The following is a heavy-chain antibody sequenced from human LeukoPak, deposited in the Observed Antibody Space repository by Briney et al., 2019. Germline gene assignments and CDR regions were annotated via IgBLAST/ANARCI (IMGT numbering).Heavy chain of an antibody. J-gene: IGHJ4*02. CDR3: ARDRGSGWYIDY. Sequence: SETLSLTCTVSGGPISSYYWSWIRQPPGKGLEWIGYIYYSGSTNYNPSLKSRVTISVDTSKNQFSLKLSSVTAADTAVYYCARDRGSGWYIDYWGQGTLVTVSS. CDR2: IYYSGST. D-gene: IGHD6-19*01. V-gene: IGHV4-59*01. CDR1: GGPISSYY.